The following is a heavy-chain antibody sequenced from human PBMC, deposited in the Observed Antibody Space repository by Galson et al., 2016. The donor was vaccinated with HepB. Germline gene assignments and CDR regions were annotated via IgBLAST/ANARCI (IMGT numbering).Heavy chain of an antibody. J-gene: IGHJ4*02. CDR3: ASWGGGGNTFFDH. Sequence: SETLSLTCTVSGGSITSRSYYWGWIRQPPGKRLEWIGSAYYTGSGSTYYNPSLKSRVTISRDTPKNQFSLKLNSVTAADTAVYYCASWGGGGNTFFDHWGQGILVTVSS. D-gene: IGHD2-21*01. CDR1: GGSITSRSYY. V-gene: IGHV4-39*01. CDR2: AYYTGSGST.